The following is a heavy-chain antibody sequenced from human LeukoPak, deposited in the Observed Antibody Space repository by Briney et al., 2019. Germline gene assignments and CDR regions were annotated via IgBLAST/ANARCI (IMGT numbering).Heavy chain of an antibody. Sequence: SETLSLTCTVSGGSISSYNWSWIRQPPGKGLEWIGYIYYSGSTNYNPSLKSRVTISVDTSKNQFSLKLSSVTAADTAVYYCARQVDYGDSAFDYWGQGTLVTVSS. D-gene: IGHD4-17*01. CDR1: GGSISSYN. CDR3: ARQVDYGDSAFDY. J-gene: IGHJ4*02. CDR2: IYYSGST. V-gene: IGHV4-59*08.